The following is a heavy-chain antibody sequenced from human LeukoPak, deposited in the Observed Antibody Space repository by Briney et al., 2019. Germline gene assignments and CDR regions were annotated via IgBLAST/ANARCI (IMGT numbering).Heavy chain of an antibody. V-gene: IGHV1-8*01. D-gene: IGHD3-9*01. CDR1: GYTFTSYD. Sequence: ASVKVSCKASGYTFTSYDINWVRQATGQGLEWMGWVNPNSGNTRYAQKFQGRLTMTRNTSISTAYMELSSLRSEDTAVYYCAKNYDFLTGYASWGQGTLVTVSS. J-gene: IGHJ4*02. CDR3: AKNYDFLTGYAS. CDR2: VNPNSGNT.